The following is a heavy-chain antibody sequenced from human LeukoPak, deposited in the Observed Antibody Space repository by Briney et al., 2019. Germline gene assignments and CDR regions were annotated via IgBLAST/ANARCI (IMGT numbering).Heavy chain of an antibody. D-gene: IGHD3-16*01. CDR2: IYYSGST. CDR3: ARDAVMGAFDI. V-gene: IGHV4-59*01. J-gene: IGHJ3*02. Sequence: KPPETLSLTCTVSGGSISSYYWSWIRQPPGKGLEWIGYIYYSGSTNYNPSLKSRVTISVDTSKNQFSLKLSSVTAADTAVYYCARDAVMGAFDIWGQGTMVTVSS. CDR1: GGSISSYY.